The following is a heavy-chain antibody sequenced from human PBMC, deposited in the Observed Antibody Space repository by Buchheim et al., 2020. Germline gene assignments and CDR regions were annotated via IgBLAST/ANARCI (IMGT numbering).Heavy chain of an antibody. CDR2: MTSSGGNT. CDR3: AKEQSGWFDP. Sequence: EVQLLESGGGLVQPGGSLRLSCRASGFTFSSYAMSWVRQAPGMGLEWVSTMTSSGGNTYYADSVQGRFTVSRDNSKNTLYLQMISLRAEDTAAYYCAKEQSGWFDPWGQGTL. J-gene: IGHJ5*02. V-gene: IGHV3-23*01. D-gene: IGHD3-3*01. CDR1: GFTFSSYA.